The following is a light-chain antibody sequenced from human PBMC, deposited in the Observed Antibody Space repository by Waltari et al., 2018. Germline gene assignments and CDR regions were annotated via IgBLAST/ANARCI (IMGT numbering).Light chain of an antibody. V-gene: IGKV3-15*01. CDR3: QQYNNGPPET. Sequence: IVMTQSPATLSVSPGEGATLSCRASQSINSNVAWFQQKPGQSPRLLIYEASTRATGVPARFSGIGSGTYFTLTISSLQSEDSATYYCQQYNNGPPETFGQGTKVEIK. CDR1: QSINSN. CDR2: EAS. J-gene: IGKJ1*01.